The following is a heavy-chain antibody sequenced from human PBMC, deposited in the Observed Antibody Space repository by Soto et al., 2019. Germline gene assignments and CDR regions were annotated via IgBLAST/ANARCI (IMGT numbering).Heavy chain of an antibody. CDR2: IYYSGST. CDR1: GGSISSYY. D-gene: IGHD2-8*01. CDR3: GRLDVYYHYLVV. J-gene: IGHJ6*03. V-gene: IGHV4-59*08. Sequence: PSETLSLTCTVSGGSISSYYWTWIRQPPGKGLEWIGYIYYSGSTNYNPSLKSRVTISVATSKTQFSLKLSSVTAADTAVYYCGRLDVYYHYLVVRRKGTTVSVAS.